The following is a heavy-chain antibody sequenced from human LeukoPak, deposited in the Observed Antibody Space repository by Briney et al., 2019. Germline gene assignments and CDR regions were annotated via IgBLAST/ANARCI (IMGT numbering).Heavy chain of an antibody. CDR1: GFTFSSYA. V-gene: IGHV3-23*01. Sequence: GGSLRLSCAASGFTFSSYAMSWVRQAPGKGLEWVSAISGSGGSTHYADSVKGRFTISRDNSKNTLYLQMNSLRAEDTALYYCAKKGSGMVGAFDIWGQGTMVTVSS. J-gene: IGHJ3*02. D-gene: IGHD3-10*01. CDR2: ISGSGGST. CDR3: AKKGSGMVGAFDI.